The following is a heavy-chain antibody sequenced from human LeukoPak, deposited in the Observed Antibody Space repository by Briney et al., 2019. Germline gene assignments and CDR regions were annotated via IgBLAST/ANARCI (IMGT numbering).Heavy chain of an antibody. Sequence: GASVKVSCKTSGYTFTNYGISWVRQAPGQGLEWMGWISGYNGNPRYAQKVQGRVTMTTDTSTNTAYKEVNSLRSDDTAIYYCARDPSLAVAGIRLFDYWGQGTLVIVSS. CDR3: ARDPSLAVAGIRLFDY. CDR2: ISGYNGNP. V-gene: IGHV1-18*01. D-gene: IGHD6-19*01. J-gene: IGHJ4*02. CDR1: GYTFTNYG.